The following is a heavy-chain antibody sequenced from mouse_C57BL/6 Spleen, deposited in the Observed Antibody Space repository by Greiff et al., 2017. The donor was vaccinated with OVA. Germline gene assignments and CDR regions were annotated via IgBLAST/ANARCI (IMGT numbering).Heavy chain of an antibody. J-gene: IGHJ3*01. CDR1: EYEFPSHD. V-gene: IGHV5-2*01. Sequence: EVKLMESGGGLVQPGESLKLSCESNEYEFPSHDMSWVRQTPEKRLELVAAINSDGGSTYYTDTMERRFIISRDNTKKTLYLQMSSLRSEDTALYYCARHQDYDGGFAYWGQGTLVTVSA. CDR3: ARHQDYDGGFAY. D-gene: IGHD2-4*01. CDR2: INSDGGST.